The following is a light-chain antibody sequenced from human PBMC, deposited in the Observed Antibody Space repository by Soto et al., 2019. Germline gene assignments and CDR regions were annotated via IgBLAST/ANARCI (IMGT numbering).Light chain of an antibody. CDR3: AAWDNSLSGPV. J-gene: IGLJ3*02. CDR2: TNH. V-gene: IGLV1-47*02. CDR1: NSNIGGNY. Sequence: QSVLTQPPSTSGTPGQRVTISCSGSNSNIGGNYVYWYQQLPGTAPKLLIYTNHQRPSGVPDRFSGSKSGTSASLAISRLRSEDEAVYYCAAWDNSLSGPVFGGGTKLTVL.